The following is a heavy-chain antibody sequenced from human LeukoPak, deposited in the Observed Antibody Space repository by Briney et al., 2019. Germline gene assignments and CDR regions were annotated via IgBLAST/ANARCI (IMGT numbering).Heavy chain of an antibody. Sequence: GGSLRLSCAASGFTFSSYSMNWVRQAPGKGLEWVSFIDTSASYKYYGESMKGRFTISRDNAKKSLYLQMNGLRADDTAVYYCARGRSITLLRGVAMSDGFDIWGQGTMVTVSP. CDR1: GFTFSSYS. D-gene: IGHD3-10*01. V-gene: IGHV3-21*01. CDR3: ARGRSITLLRGVAMSDGFDI. J-gene: IGHJ3*02. CDR2: IDTSASYK.